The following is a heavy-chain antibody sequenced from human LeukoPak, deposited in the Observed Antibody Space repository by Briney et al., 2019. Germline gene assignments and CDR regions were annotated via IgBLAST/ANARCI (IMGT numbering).Heavy chain of an antibody. Sequence: SSVKVSCKASGGTFSSYAISWVRQAPGQGLERMGRIIPIFGTANYAQKFQGRVTITTDESTSTAYMELSSLRSEDTAVYYCARDVRMATISKTFDYWGQGTLVTVSS. CDR2: IIPIFGTA. CDR1: GGTFSSYA. D-gene: IGHD5-24*01. CDR3: ARDVRMATISKTFDY. J-gene: IGHJ4*02. V-gene: IGHV1-69*05.